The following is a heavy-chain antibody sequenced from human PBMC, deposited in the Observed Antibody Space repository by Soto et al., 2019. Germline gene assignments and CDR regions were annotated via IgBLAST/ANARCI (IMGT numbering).Heavy chain of an antibody. CDR1: GFTFSSYS. CDR2: ISSSSSYI. D-gene: IGHD2-2*01. J-gene: IGHJ6*02. V-gene: IGHV3-21*01. Sequence: EVQLVESGGGLVKPGGSLRLSCAASGFTFSSYSMNWVRQAPGKGLEWVSSISSSSSYIYYADSVKGRFTISRDNAKNSLYLQMNSLRAEDTAVYYCARANADIIVVPAGTGMDVWGQGTTVTVSS. CDR3: ARANADIIVVPAGTGMDV.